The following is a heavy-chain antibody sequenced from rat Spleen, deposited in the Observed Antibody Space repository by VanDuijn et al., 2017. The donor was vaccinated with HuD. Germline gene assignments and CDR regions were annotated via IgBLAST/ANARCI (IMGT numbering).Heavy chain of an antibody. D-gene: IGHD1-9*01. CDR2: INTGSGGT. CDR3: AREDYGYTYGYVMDA. Sequence: QIQLQQSGAELAKPGSSVKISCKASGYTFTNYCISWMRQTIGQGLEYIGYINTGSGGTNYNEKFKGKAKLTVDKSSSTAFMQLSSLTPDDSAVYYCAREDYGYTYGYVMDAWGQGASVTVSS. V-gene: IGHV1-43*01. CDR1: GYTFTNYC. J-gene: IGHJ4*01.